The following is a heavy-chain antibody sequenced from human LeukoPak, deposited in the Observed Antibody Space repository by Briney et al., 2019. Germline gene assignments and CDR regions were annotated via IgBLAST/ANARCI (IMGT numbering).Heavy chain of an antibody. CDR3: ARSIAAAGHYYYMDV. CDR2: IIPIFGTA. D-gene: IGHD6-13*01. J-gene: IGHJ6*03. V-gene: IGHV1-69*13. CDR1: GGTFSSYA. Sequence: ASVKVSCKASGGTFSSYAISWVRQAPGQGLEWMGGIIPIFGTANYAQKFQGRVTITPDESTSTAYMELSSLRSEDTAVYYCARSIAAAGHYYYMDVWGKGTTVTVSS.